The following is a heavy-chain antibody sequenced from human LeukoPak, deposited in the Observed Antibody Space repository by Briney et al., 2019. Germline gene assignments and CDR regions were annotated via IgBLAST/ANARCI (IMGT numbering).Heavy chain of an antibody. J-gene: IGHJ5*02. V-gene: IGHV3-30-3*01. D-gene: IGHD1-26*01. Sequence: PGGSLRLSCAASGFTFSSYAMHWVRQAPGKGLEWVAVISYDGSNKYYADSVKGRFTISRDNSKNTLYLQMNSLRAEDTAVYYCAVVGARGSADWLDPWGQGTLVTVSS. CDR3: AVVGARGSADWLDP. CDR2: ISYDGSNK. CDR1: GFTFSSYA.